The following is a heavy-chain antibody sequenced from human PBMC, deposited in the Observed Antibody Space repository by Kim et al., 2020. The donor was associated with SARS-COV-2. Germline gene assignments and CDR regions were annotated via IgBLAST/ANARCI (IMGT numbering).Heavy chain of an antibody. CDR2: IYYSGST. V-gene: IGHV4-61*01. J-gene: IGHJ6*02. D-gene: IGHD2-15*01. CDR3: ARDTDCSGGSCYSGTRNYYYYGMDV. CDR1: GGSVSSGRYY. Sequence: SETLSLTCTVSGGSVSSGRYYWSWIRQPPGKGLEWIGYIYYSGSTNYNPSLKSRVTISVDTSKNQFSLKLISVTAADTAVYYCARDTDCSGGSCYSGTRNYYYYGMDVWGQGTTVTVSS.